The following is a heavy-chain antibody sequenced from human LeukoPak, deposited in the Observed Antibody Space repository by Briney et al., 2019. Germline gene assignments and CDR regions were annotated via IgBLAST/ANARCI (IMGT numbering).Heavy chain of an antibody. CDR2: ISYDGSQK. D-gene: IGHD1-26*01. CDR1: GFTFSSYA. Sequence: GGSLRLSCAASGFTFSSYAIHWVRQAPGKGLEWVAVISYDGSQKYYADSVKGRFTISRDNSKNTQYLRMNSLRAEDTAVYYCARGEPRTAFDIWGQGAMVTVSS. V-gene: IGHV3-30-3*01. CDR3: ARGEPRTAFDI. J-gene: IGHJ3*02.